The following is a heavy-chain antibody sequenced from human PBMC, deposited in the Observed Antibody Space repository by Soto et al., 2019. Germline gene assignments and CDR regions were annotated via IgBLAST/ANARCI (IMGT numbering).Heavy chain of an antibody. CDR3: AREGYCSGGSCDAFDI. CDR2: IYSGGST. V-gene: IGHV3-53*04. D-gene: IGHD2-15*01. CDR1: GFTVSSNY. J-gene: IGHJ3*02. Sequence: GGSLRLSCAASGFTVSSNYMSWVRQAPGKGLEWVSVIYSGGSTYYADSVKGRFTISRHNSKNTLYLQMNSLRAEDTAVYYCAREGYCSGGSCDAFDIWGQGTMVTVSS.